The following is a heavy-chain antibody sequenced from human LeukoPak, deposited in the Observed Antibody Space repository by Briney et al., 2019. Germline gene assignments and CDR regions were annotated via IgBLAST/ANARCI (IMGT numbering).Heavy chain of an antibody. V-gene: IGHV3-30-3*01. CDR3: ARAGYSEYQLLWGSAFDI. CDR2: ILYDGSNK. CDR1: GFTFTIYA. Sequence: GRSLRLSCAASGFTFTIYAMHWVRQAPGKGLEWVAIILYDGSNKYYADSVKGRFTISRDNSKNTLYLQMNSLRAEDTAVYYCARAGYSEYQLLWGSAFDIWGQGTMVTVSS. D-gene: IGHD2-2*01. J-gene: IGHJ3*02.